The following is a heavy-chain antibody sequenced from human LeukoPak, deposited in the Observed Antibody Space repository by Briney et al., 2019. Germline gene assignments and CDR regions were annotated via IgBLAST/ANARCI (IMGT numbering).Heavy chain of an antibody. CDR3: ARDVIAAASYYYYGMDV. CDR1: GFTFSDYY. D-gene: IGHD6-13*01. J-gene: IGHJ6*01. V-gene: IGHV3-11*05. CDR2: ISSSSSYT. Sequence: GGSLRLSCAASGFTFSDYYMSWIRQAPGKGLEGVSYISSSSSYTNYADSVKGRFTISRDNAKNSLYLQMNSLRAEDTAVYYCARDVIAAASYYYYGMDVWGQGTTVTVSS.